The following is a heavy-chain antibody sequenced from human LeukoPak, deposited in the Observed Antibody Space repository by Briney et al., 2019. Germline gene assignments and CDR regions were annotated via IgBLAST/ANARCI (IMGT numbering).Heavy chain of an antibody. CDR3: XRAHNPGGWFDP. CDR1: GFTFSSYG. Sequence: GGSLRLSCAASGFTFSSYGMSWVRQAPGKGLEWVSAISGSGGSTYYADSVKGRFTISRDNSKNTLYLQMNSLTAEDTALYYXXRAHNPGGWFDPWGQGTLVTVSS. V-gene: IGHV3-23*01. D-gene: IGHD3-10*01. CDR2: ISGSGGST. J-gene: IGHJ5*02.